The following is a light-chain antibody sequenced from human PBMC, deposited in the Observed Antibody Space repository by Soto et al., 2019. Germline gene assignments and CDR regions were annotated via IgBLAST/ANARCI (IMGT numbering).Light chain of an antibody. J-gene: IGLJ1*01. V-gene: IGLV2-14*01. Sequence: QSALTQPASVSGSPGQSITVSCTGTSSVIGGFNYVSWYQQHPGKAPRLMLYDVTNRPSGVSNRFSGSKSGNTASLTISGLRAEDEADYYCSSYRRGSTYVFGTGTKVTVL. CDR1: SSVIGGFNY. CDR2: DVT. CDR3: SSYRRGSTYV.